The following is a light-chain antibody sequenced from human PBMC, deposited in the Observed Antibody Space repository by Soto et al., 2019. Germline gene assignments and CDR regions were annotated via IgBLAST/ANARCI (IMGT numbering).Light chain of an antibody. J-gene: IGLJ2*01. CDR1: SSDVGGYNY. Sequence: QSALTQPASVSGSPGQSITISCTGTSSDVGGYNYVSWYQQHPGKAPKLMIYDVSNRPSGVSNRFSGSKSGNTASLTISGLXAXXXADYYCSSYTSSSTVVFGGGTKLTV. V-gene: IGLV2-14*01. CDR2: DVS. CDR3: SSYTSSSTVV.